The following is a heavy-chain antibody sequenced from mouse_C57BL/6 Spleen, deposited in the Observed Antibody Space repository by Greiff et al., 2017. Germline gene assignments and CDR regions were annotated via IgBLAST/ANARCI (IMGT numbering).Heavy chain of an antibody. D-gene: IGHD1-3*01. CDR1: GFSLTSYG. CDR2: IWGGGST. V-gene: IGHV2-9*01. Sequence: VKLMESGPGLVAPSQCLSITCTVSGFSLTSYGVDWVRQPPGKGLEWLGVIWGGGSTNYNSAPMSRLSISTVNSKSQVFIKVNSLQTEDTAMYYCDKHVGDIYAMDYWGQGTSVTVSS. CDR3: DKHVGDIYAMDY. J-gene: IGHJ4*01.